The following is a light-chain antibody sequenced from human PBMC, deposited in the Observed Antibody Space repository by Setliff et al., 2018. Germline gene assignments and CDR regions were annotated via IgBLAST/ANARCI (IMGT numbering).Light chain of an antibody. V-gene: IGLV2-14*01. CDR1: SSDVGGYNY. Sequence: SVLTQPASVSGSPGQSITISCTGTSSDVGGYNYVSWYQHHPGKAPKLMIYEVSNRPSGVSNRFSGSKSGNTASLTISGLQAEDEAGYYCSSYTSSSTPVVFGGGTKVTVL. CDR3: SSYTSSSTPVV. CDR2: EVS. J-gene: IGLJ2*01.